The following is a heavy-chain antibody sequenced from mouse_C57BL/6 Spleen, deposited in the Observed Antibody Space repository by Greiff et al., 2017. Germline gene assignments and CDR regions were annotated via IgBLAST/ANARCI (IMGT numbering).Heavy chain of an antibody. D-gene: IGHD1-1*01. J-gene: IGHJ2*01. CDR2: IDPGDGCT. CDR1: GFNIKAYY. Sequence: EVKLMESGAELMRPGASVKLSCTASGFNIKAYYMHWVKQRPEQGLELIGRIDPGDGCTEYAPKFQGKATMTAYTASNTAYLQLSRLTSEDTAFYYCTTNSDYYGSSYGYWGQGTILTVS. V-gene: IGHV14-1*01. CDR3: TTNSDYYGSSYGY.